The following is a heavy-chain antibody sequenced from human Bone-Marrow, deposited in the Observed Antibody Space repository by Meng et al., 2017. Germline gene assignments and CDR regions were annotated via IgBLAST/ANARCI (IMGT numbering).Heavy chain of an antibody. V-gene: IGHV3-30*04. CDR2: ISYDGSNK. D-gene: IGHD2-2*01. CDR1: GFTFSSYA. Sequence: GESLKISCAASGFTFSSYAMHWVRQAPGKELEWVAVISYDGSNKYYADSVKGRFTISRDNSKNTLYLQMNSLRAEDTAVYYCAREANSDIVVVPAAPPLDYWGQGTLVTVSS. CDR3: AREANSDIVVVPAAPPLDY. J-gene: IGHJ4*02.